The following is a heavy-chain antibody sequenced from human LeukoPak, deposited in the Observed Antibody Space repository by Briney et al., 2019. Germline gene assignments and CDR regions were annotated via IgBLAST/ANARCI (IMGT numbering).Heavy chain of an antibody. J-gene: IGHJ4*02. CDR3: ARGTIVVVPAAMLAPFFDY. V-gene: IGHV4-34*01. Sequence: SETLSLNCAVDGGSFSGYYWNWIRQPPGNGLKWIGEINHSGSTNYNPSLKSRVTISVDTSKNQFSLKLSSVTAADTAVYYCARGTIVVVPAAMLAPFFDYWGQGTLVTVSS. CDR1: GGSFSGYY. CDR2: INHSGST. D-gene: IGHD2-2*01.